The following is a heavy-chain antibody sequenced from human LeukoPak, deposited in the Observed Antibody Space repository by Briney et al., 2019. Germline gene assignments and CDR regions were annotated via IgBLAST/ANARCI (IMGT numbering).Heavy chain of an antibody. CDR3: ARGGYGDYVLGY. D-gene: IGHD4-17*01. Sequence: GASVKVSCKVSGYTLTELSMHWVRQAPGQRLEWMGWINAGNGNTKYSQKFQGRVTITRDTSASTAYMELSSLRSEDTAVYYCARGGYGDYVLGYWGQGTLVTVSS. CDR2: INAGNGNT. V-gene: IGHV1-3*01. J-gene: IGHJ4*02. CDR1: GYTLTELS.